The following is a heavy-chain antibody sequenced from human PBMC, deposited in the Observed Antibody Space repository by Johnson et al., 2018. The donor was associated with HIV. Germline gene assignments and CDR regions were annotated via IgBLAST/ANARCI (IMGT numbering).Heavy chain of an antibody. J-gene: IGHJ3*02. Sequence: VQLVESGGGVVQPGRSLRLSCAASGFTLTNYPMHWVRQAPGKGLVWVARIYSDGSDTAYADSVKGRFTISRDNAKKTLYLQMNSLRAEDTAVYYCASAWVELDDAFDIWGQGTMVTVSS. CDR1: GFTLTNYP. D-gene: IGHD1-26*01. CDR2: IYSDGSDT. V-gene: IGHV3-74*03. CDR3: ASAWVELDDAFDI.